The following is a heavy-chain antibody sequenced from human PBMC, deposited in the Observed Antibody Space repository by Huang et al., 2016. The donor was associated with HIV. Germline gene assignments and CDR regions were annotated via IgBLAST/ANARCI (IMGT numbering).Heavy chain of an antibody. CDR3: ARLTNFDDTY. CDR1: GLTFSDLR. D-gene: IGHD2-8*01. V-gene: IGHV3-21*06. Sequence: EVHLVESGGGLVTPGGSLRLSCVGSGLTFSDLRMNWVRQTPVRGLECDSLMSSPGNQNAYADSVKGRYTISRDNSKNSLFRQMSNLRADDTAVYYCARLTNFDDTYWGRGTLVTISS. CDR2: MSSPGNQN. J-gene: IGHJ4*02.